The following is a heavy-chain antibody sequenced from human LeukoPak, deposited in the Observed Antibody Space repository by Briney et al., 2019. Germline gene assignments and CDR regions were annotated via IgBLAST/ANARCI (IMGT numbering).Heavy chain of an antibody. Sequence: GGSLRLSCAASGFTFSDYSMNWVRQAPGKGLEWISYIGIDSGNTNYADSVKGRFIISGDKAKNSLYLQMNSLRVEDTAVYYCARDYKYAFDNWGQGTLVTVSS. CDR3: ARDYKYAFDN. J-gene: IGHJ4*02. D-gene: IGHD5-24*01. V-gene: IGHV3-48*01. CDR1: GFTFSDYS. CDR2: IGIDSGNT.